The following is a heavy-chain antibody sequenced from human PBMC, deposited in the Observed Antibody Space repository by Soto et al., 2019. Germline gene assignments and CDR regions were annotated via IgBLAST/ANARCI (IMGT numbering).Heavy chain of an antibody. Sequence: PEGPLRPSCAASGFTFSSYAISWVRQAPGKGLEWVSAISGSGGSTYYADSVKGRFTISRDNSKNTLYLQMNSLRAEDTAVYYCAKGLGTIFGVVIIEYYFDYWGQGTLVTVSS. CDR2: ISGSGGST. CDR3: AKGLGTIFGVVIIEYYFDY. V-gene: IGHV3-23*01. D-gene: IGHD3-3*01. J-gene: IGHJ4*02. CDR1: GFTFSSYA.